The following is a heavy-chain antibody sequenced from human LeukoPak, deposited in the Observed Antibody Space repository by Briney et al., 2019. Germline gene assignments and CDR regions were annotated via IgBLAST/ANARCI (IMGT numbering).Heavy chain of an antibody. D-gene: IGHD3-22*01. J-gene: IGHJ4*02. CDR1: GGTFSSYA. Sequence: SVKLSCKASGGTFSSYAISWVRQAPGQGLDWMGRIIPILGIANYAQKFQGRVTIIADKSTSTAYMELSSLRSEDTAVYYCARVGDDSSATFDYWGQGTLVTVSS. V-gene: IGHV1-69*04. CDR3: ARVGDDSSATFDY. CDR2: IIPILGIA.